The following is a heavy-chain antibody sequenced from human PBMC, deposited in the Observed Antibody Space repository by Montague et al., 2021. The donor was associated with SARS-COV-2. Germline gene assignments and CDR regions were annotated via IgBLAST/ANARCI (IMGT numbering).Heavy chain of an antibody. V-gene: IGHV4-39*01. CDR3: ARIPVSGSGGFYYFDS. Sequence: SETLSLTCSVPGGSISITNFYWGWVRQPPGKVLEWIGSVFYRGSTYYNPSLKSRVAISVDTSKNQFFLSLDSVTAADTALYFCARIPVSGSGGFYYFDSWSQGTLVTVSS. CDR2: VFYRGST. J-gene: IGHJ4*02. D-gene: IGHD3-10*01. CDR1: GGSISITNFY.